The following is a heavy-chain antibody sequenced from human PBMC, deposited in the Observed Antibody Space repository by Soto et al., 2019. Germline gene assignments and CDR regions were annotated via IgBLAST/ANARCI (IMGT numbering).Heavy chain of an antibody. CDR1: GGSFSGYY. CDR3: ARSTWGRIWFGELGVSAWFDP. CDR2: INHSGST. J-gene: IGHJ5*02. V-gene: IGHV4-34*01. Sequence: SETLSLTCAVYGGSFSGYYWSWIRQPPGKGLEWIGEINHSGSTNYNPSLKSRVTISVDTSKNQFSLKLSSVTAADTAVYYCARSTWGRIWFGELGVSAWFDPWGQGTLVTVSS. D-gene: IGHD3-10*01.